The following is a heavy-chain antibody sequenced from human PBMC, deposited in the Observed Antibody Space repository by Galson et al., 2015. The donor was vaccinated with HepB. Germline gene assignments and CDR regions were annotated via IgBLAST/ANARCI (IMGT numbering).Heavy chain of an antibody. CDR2: IIPILGIA. CDR3: AAGEYYYDSSGYSGIG. CDR1: GGTFSSYA. J-gene: IGHJ4*02. Sequence: SVKVSCKASGGTFSSYAISWVRQAPGQGLEWMGRIIPILGIANYAQKFQGRVTITADKSTSTAYMELSSLRSEDTAVYYCAAGEYYYDSSGYSGIGWGQGTLVTVSS. D-gene: IGHD3-22*01. V-gene: IGHV1-69*04.